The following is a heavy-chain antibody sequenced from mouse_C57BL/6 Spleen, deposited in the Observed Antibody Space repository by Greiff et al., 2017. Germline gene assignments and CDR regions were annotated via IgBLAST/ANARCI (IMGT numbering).Heavy chain of an antibody. CDR1: GYTFTSYW. J-gene: IGHJ4*01. V-gene: IGHV1-72*01. CDR2: IDPNSGGT. CDR3: ARHYYGSSYGVYYAMDY. D-gene: IGHD1-1*01. Sequence: QVQLQQPGAELVKPGASVKLSCKASGYTFTSYWMHWVKQRPGRGLEWIGRIDPNSGGTKYNEQFKSKATLTVDKPSSTAYMQLSSLTSEDSAVYYCARHYYGSSYGVYYAMDYWGQGTSVTVSS.